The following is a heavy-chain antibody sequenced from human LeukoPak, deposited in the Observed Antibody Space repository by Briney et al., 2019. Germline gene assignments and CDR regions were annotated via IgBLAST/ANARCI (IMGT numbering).Heavy chain of an antibody. CDR2: INHSGST. D-gene: IGHD3-3*01. CDR1: GGSFSDYY. V-gene: IGHV4-34*01. Sequence: SETLSLTCAVYGGSFSDYYWSGIRQPPGKGLEWIGEINHSGSTNYNPSLKSRVTISVDTSKNQFSLKLSSVTAADTALYYCAREEISDDFWSDYPPVGYMDVWGKGTPVTVSS. J-gene: IGHJ6*03. CDR3: AREEISDDFWSDYPPVGYMDV.